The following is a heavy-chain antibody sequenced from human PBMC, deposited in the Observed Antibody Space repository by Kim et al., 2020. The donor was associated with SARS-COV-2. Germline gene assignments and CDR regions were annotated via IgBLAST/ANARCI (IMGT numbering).Heavy chain of an antibody. Sequence: GGSLRLSCTASGFTFVNFAMSWVRQAPGKGLEWVSCIFGRGSGKYYADSLKGRVTISRDNSQSTLYLQMDNLRTDDTAVYYCARHLHVTTGTFYWYFDLWGRGTLVTVSS. J-gene: IGHJ2*01. CDR3: ARHLHVTTGTFYWYFDL. V-gene: IGHV3-23*01. CDR1: GFTFVNFA. CDR2: IFGRGSGK. D-gene: IGHD2-21*02.